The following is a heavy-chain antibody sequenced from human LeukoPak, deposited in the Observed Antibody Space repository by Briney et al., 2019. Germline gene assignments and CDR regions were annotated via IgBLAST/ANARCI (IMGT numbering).Heavy chain of an antibody. D-gene: IGHD2-15*01. CDR1: GYSISSGYY. V-gene: IGHV4-38-2*01. J-gene: IGHJ3*02. Sequence: PSETLSLTCAVSGYSISSGYYWGWIRPPPGKGLEWIGRIYHSGGTYYNPSLKSRVPISVDTSRNQFSLKLISVTAADTAVCYCARTNPLYCSGGSCYSLNAFDIWGQGTMITVSS. CDR2: IYHSGGT. CDR3: ARTNPLYCSGGSCYSLNAFDI.